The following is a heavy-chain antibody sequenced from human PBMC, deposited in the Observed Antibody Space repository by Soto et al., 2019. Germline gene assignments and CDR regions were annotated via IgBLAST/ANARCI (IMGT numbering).Heavy chain of an antibody. CDR2: IYWDDDK. J-gene: IGHJ6*02. CDR3: VLSHCGGDCLRSYSSHYYYGMDV. Sequence: QITLKESGPTLVKPTQTLTLTCTFSGFSLSTGGVGVGWIRQPPGKALEWLALIYWDDDKRYSPSLKSRLTVTKDTSKNQVVLTMTHMDPVDTDTYYCVLSHCGGDCLRSYSSHYYYGMDVWGQGTTVTVFS. CDR1: GFSLSTGGVG. D-gene: IGHD2-21*02. V-gene: IGHV2-5*02.